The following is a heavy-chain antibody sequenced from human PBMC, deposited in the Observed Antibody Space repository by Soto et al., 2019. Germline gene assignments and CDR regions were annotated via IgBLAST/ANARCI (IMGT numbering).Heavy chain of an antibody. Sequence: QVQLQESGPGLVKPSETLSLTCTVSGGSISSYYWSWIRQPPGKGLEWIGYIYYSGSTNYNPSLTRRVPLSVDTAKNQFSLKRSSVTAADTAVYYCARPHGGSSGWDNWFDPWGQGTLVTVSS. D-gene: IGHD6-25*01. CDR1: GGSISSYY. J-gene: IGHJ5*02. CDR3: ARPHGGSSGWDNWFDP. V-gene: IGHV4-59*01. CDR2: IYYSGST.